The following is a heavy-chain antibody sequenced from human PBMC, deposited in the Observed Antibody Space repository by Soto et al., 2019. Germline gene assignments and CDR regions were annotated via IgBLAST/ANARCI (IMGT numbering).Heavy chain of an antibody. CDR3: ARGTKKGYSYGHNWFDP. Sequence: SETLSLTCAVYGGSFSGYYWSWIRQPPGKGLEWIGEINHSGSTNYNPSLKSRVTISVDTSKNQFSLKLSSVTAADTAVYYCARGTKKGYSYGHNWFDPWGQGTLVTVSS. CDR2: INHSGST. V-gene: IGHV4-34*01. CDR1: GGSFSGYY. D-gene: IGHD5-18*01. J-gene: IGHJ5*02.